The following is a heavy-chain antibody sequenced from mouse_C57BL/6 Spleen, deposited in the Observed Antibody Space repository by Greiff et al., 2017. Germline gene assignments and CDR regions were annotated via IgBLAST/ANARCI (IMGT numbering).Heavy chain of an antibody. D-gene: IGHD6-1*01. CDR3: ARKASCDDYFDY. CDR2: IYPGDGDT. Sequence: VQLQESGPELVKPGASVKISCKASGYAFSSSWMNWVKQRTGKGLEWIGRIYPGDGDTNYNGKFKGKATLTADKSSSTAYMQLSSLTSEDSAVYFCARKASCDDYFDYWGQGTTLTVSS. J-gene: IGHJ2*01. CDR1: GYAFSSSW. V-gene: IGHV1-82*01.